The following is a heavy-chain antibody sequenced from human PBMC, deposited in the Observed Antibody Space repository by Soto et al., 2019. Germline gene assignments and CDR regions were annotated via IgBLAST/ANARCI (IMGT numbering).Heavy chain of an antibody. CDR3: ARVSSEYSSSHYYYYGMDV. V-gene: IGHV3-53*01. Sequence: GGSLRLSCAASGFTVSSNYMSWVRQAPGKGLEWVSVIYSGGSTYYADSVKGRLTISRDNSKNTLYLQMNSPRAEDTAVYYCARVSSEYSSSHYYYYGMDVWGQGTTVTVSS. CDR2: IYSGGST. D-gene: IGHD6-6*01. J-gene: IGHJ6*02. CDR1: GFTVSSNY.